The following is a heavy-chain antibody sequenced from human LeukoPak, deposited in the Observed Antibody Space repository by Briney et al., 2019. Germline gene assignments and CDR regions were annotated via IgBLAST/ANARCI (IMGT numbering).Heavy chain of an antibody. D-gene: IGHD2-8*01. V-gene: IGHV3-30*18. CDR1: GFTFSSYG. CDR3: AKAFFTVTKGVFDI. J-gene: IGHJ3*02. Sequence: GRSLRLSCAASGFTFSSYGMHWVRQAPGKGLEWVAVISYDGSNKYYADSVKGRFTISRDNSKNTLYLQMNSLRAEDTAVYYCAKAFFTVTKGVFDIWGKGKMVTVSS. CDR2: ISYDGSNK.